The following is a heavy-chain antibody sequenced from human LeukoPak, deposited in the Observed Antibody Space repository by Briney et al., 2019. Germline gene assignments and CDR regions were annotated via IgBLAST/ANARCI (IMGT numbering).Heavy chain of an antibody. V-gene: IGHV3-23*01. D-gene: IGHD1-26*01. CDR1: GFTFSSYG. CDR2: ISGSGGST. Sequence: QTGGTLRLSCAASGFTFSSYGMSWVRQAPGKGVEWVSAISGSGGSTYYADSVKGGFTISRDNSKTTLYLQMNSLRAEDTAVYYCARGGSYLSAFDIWGQGTMVTVSS. CDR3: ARGGSYLSAFDI. J-gene: IGHJ3*02.